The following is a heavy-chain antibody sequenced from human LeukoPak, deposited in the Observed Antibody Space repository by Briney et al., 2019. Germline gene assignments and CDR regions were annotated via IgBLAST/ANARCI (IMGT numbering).Heavy chain of an antibody. CDR3: ARQSISEGRLIPVAGTGWFDP. J-gene: IGHJ5*02. CDR1: GYRFTNSW. V-gene: IGHV5-51*01. D-gene: IGHD6-19*01. CDR2: IYPDDSDT. Sequence: GESLKISCKTSGYRFTNSWIAWARPMPGKGLEWMGIIYPDDSDTRYSRSFQGQVTISADISISTAYLQWSSLKVSDTAMYYCARQSISEGRLIPVAGTGWFDPWGQGTLVTVSS.